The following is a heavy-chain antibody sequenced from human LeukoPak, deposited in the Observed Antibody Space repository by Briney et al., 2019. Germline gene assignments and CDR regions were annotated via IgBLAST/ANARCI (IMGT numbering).Heavy chain of an antibody. J-gene: IGHJ3*02. V-gene: IGHV4-39*01. Sequence: SETLSLTCTVSGGSISSSSYYWGWIRQPPGKGLEWIGSIYYSGSTYYNPSLKSRVTISVDTSKNQFSLKLSSVTAADTAVYYCARGWSITIFGVANDAFDIWGQGTMVTVSS. D-gene: IGHD3-3*01. CDR2: IYYSGST. CDR3: ARGWSITIFGVANDAFDI. CDR1: GGSISSSSYY.